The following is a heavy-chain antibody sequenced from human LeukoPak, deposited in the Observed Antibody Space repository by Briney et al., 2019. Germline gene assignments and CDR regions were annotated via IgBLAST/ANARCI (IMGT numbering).Heavy chain of an antibody. V-gene: IGHV1-69*13. D-gene: IGHD3-3*01. CDR3: ARAPSLWSGRGWAFYI. J-gene: IGHJ3*02. CDR1: GGTFSNYA. Sequence: SVRVSCKASGGTFSNYAISWVRQAPGEGLEWMGGIIPIFGTANYAQKFQGRVTITADESTSTAYMELSSLRSEDTAVYYCARAPSLWSGRGWAFYIWGQGTMVTVSS. CDR2: IIPIFGTA.